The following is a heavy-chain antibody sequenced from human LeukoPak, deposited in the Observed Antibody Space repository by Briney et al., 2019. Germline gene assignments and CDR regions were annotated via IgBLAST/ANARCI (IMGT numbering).Heavy chain of an antibody. CDR2: IYETGST. D-gene: IGHD2-15*01. V-gene: IGHV4-39*01. CDR1: GASISSSSYY. CDR3: ARHSGSGYYFYFYTMDV. Sequence: SETLSLTCTVSGASISSSSYYWGWIRQPPGKGLEWIGCIYETGSTYYKSSLKSRVTISVDTSKNQFSLKLSSVTAADTAVYYCARHSGSGYYFYFYTMDVWGQGATVTVSS. J-gene: IGHJ6*01.